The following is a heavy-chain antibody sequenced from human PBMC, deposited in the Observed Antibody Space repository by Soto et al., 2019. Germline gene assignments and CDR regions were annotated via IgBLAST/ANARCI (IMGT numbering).Heavy chain of an antibody. J-gene: IGHJ6*02. CDR3: VVEDLGMEV. V-gene: IGHV3-53*01. Sequence: LRLSCAASGFTVSTNYRTWVRQTPGKGLEWVSIIYSNGNTYYADSVKGRFTISRDNSKNTLYLQMNSLRVDDTAVYYCVVEDLGMEVWGQGTTVTVSS. CDR2: IYSNGNT. D-gene: IGHD2-15*01. CDR1: GFTVSTNY.